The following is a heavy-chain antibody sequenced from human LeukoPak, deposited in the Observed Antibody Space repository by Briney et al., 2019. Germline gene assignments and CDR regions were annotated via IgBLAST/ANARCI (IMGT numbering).Heavy chain of an antibody. D-gene: IGHD3-10*01. CDR2: INRGGST. CDR1: GGSFSGYY. CDR3: ASSGYYGSGSYYH. J-gene: IGHJ4*02. V-gene: IGHV4-34*01. Sequence: SETLSLTCAVYGGSFSGYYWGWVRQPPGKGLEWIGEINRGGSTNYNPSLKSRVTISVDRSKNQFSLKLSSVTAADTAVYYCASSGYYGSGSYYHWGQGTLVTVSS.